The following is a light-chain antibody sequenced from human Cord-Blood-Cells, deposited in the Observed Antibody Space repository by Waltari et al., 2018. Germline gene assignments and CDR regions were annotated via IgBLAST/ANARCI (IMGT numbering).Light chain of an antibody. V-gene: IGKV3-11*01. CDR1: QSVSSY. CDR2: DAS. J-gene: IGKJ1*01. Sequence: EIVLTQSPATLSLSPGERATLSCRASQSVSSYLAWYQQKPGQAPRLLIDDASNRATGIPARFSGSVSGTDFTLTISSLEPEDFAVYYCQQRSNWPPTWTFGQGTKVEIK. CDR3: QQRSNWPPTWT.